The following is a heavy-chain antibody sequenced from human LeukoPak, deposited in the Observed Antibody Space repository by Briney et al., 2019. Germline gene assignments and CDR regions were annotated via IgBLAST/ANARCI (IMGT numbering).Heavy chain of an antibody. V-gene: IGHV1-2*02. J-gene: IGHJ1*01. D-gene: IGHD6-19*01. CDR3: ARVRLEEWLVPIALYAEYFQH. Sequence: ASVKVSCKASGYTFTGYYMHWVRQAPGQGLEWMGWINPNSGGTNYAQKFQGRVTMTRDTSISTAYMELSRLRSDDTAVYYCARVRLEEWLVPIALYAEYFQHWGQGTLVTVSP. CDR2: INPNSGGT. CDR1: GYTFTGYY.